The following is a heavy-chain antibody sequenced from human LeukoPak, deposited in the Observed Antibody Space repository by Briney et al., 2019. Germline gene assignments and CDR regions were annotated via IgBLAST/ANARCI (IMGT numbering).Heavy chain of an antibody. V-gene: IGHV3-53*01. J-gene: IGHJ4*02. CDR3: AKESPYAVGGTGRIYYFDY. D-gene: IGHD1-26*01. CDR1: GFTVSSNY. CDR2: ISNSGRT. Sequence: GGSLRLSCVASGFTVSSNYMSWVRQAPGKGLEWVSAISNSGRTYYADSVKGRFTISRDNSKNTLHLQMNSLRAEDTAVYYCAKESPYAVGGTGRIYYFDYWGQGALVTVSS.